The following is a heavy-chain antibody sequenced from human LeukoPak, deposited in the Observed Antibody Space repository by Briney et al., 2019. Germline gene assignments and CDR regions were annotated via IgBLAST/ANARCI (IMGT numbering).Heavy chain of an antibody. CDR1: GFTFSNAW. J-gene: IGHJ4*02. CDR3: TTDYDILTGSKKPQSIDY. V-gene: IGHV3-15*01. Sequence: GGSLRLSCAASGFTFSNAWMSWVRQAPGKGLEWVGFIKSKNDGGTKDYSAPVKGRFTISRDDSKNTLYMQMNSLKTEGTAAYYCTTDYDILTGSKKPQSIDYWGQGTLVTASS. D-gene: IGHD3-9*01. CDR2: IKSKNDGGTK.